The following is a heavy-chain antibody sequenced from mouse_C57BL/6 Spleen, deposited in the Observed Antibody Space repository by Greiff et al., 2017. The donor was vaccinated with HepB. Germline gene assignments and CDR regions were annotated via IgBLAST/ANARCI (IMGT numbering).Heavy chain of an antibody. V-gene: IGHV5-15*01. J-gene: IGHJ3*01. CDR3: ARLELTGGFAY. CDR2: ISNLAYSI. CDR1: GFTFSDYG. D-gene: IGHD4-1*01. Sequence: EVQGVESGGGLVQPGGSLKLSCAASGFTFSDYGMAWVRQAPRKGPEWVAFISNLAYSIYYADTVTGRFTISRENAKNTLYLEMSSLRSEDTAMYYCARLELTGGFAYWGQGTLVTVSA.